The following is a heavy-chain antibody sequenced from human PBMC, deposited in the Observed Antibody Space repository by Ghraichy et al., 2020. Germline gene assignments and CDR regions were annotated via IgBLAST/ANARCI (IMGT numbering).Heavy chain of an antibody. CDR3: ARGEESSILDY. J-gene: IGHJ4*02. CDR1: GFTFSAYS. D-gene: IGHD6-19*01. Sequence: GGSLRLSCAASGFTFSAYSMNWVRQAPGKGLEWVSSISSRRSHTSYADSVKGRFTISRDNAKNSLFLQMNSLRAEDTAVYYCARGEESSILDYWGQGILVTVSS. CDR2: ISSRRSHT. V-gene: IGHV3-21*01.